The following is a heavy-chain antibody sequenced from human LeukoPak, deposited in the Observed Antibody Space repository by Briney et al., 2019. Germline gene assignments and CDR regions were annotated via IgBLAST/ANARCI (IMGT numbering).Heavy chain of an antibody. Sequence: ASVKVSCKASGYTFTDYYIHWVRQAPGQGLEWMGWINPKSGGTKHVVNFQGRVTMTRDTSISTAYMELSRLRSDDTAVYYCASLVGPTHLDAFDIWGQGTMVIVSS. CDR2: INPKSGGT. CDR1: GYTFTDYY. J-gene: IGHJ3*02. D-gene: IGHD1-26*01. V-gene: IGHV1-2*02. CDR3: ASLVGPTHLDAFDI.